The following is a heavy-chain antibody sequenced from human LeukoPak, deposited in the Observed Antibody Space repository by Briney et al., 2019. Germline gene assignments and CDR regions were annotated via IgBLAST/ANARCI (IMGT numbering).Heavy chain of an antibody. Sequence: GGSLRLSCAASGFTFSSYGMHWVRQAPGKGLEGVAVISYDGSNKYYADSVKGRFTISRDNSKNTLYLQMNSLRAEDTAVYYCAKDTYYYDSSGYYYDYWGQGTLVTVSS. J-gene: IGHJ4*02. CDR2: ISYDGSNK. CDR3: AKDTYYYDSSGYYYDY. V-gene: IGHV3-30*18. D-gene: IGHD3-22*01. CDR1: GFTFSSYG.